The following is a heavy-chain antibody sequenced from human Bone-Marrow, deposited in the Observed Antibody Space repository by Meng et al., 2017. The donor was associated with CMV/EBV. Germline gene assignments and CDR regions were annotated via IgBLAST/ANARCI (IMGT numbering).Heavy chain of an antibody. V-gene: IGHV3-7*01. Sequence: GGSLRLSCAASGFTFSSYWMNWVRQAPGKGLEWVANIKEDGSEKYYVDSVKGRFTISRDKAKNSLYLQMNSLRAEDTAVYYCASTWNVNVVGAHWGKGTPVTVSS. CDR1: GFTFSSYW. CDR2: IKEDGSEK. J-gene: IGHJ4*02. D-gene: IGHD1-1*01. CDR3: ASTWNVNVVGAH.